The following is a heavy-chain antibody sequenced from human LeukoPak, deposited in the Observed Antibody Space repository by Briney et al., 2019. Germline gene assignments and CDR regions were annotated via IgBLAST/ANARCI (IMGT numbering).Heavy chain of an antibody. Sequence: GSLRLSCTASGFTFSDYYMSCIRQAPGKGLEWVSYISSSGSTIYYADSVKGRFTISRDNAKNSLYLQMNSLRAEDTAVYYCARGVVVHYFDYWGQGTLVTVSS. V-gene: IGHV3-11*01. CDR3: ARGVVVHYFDY. CDR1: GFTFSDYY. D-gene: IGHD2-15*01. CDR2: ISSSGSTI. J-gene: IGHJ4*02.